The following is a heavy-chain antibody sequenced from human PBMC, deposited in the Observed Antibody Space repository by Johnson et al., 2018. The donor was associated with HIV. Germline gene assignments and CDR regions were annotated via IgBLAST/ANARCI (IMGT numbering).Heavy chain of an antibody. V-gene: IGHV3-64*01. Sequence: VQLVESGGGLVKPGGSLRLSCAASGFTFSSYVMHWVRQAPGKGLEYVSGISSKGGSTYYANSVKGRFTISRDNSKNTLYLQMNSLRAEDTAVYYCARGGVIHDAFDIWGQGTMVTLSS. J-gene: IGHJ3*02. CDR3: ARGGVIHDAFDI. D-gene: IGHD3-3*01. CDR2: ISSKGGST. CDR1: GFTFSSYV.